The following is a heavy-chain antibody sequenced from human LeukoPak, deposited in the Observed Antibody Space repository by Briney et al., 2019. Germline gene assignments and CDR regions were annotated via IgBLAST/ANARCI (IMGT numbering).Heavy chain of an antibody. CDR3: TTGGKGPQLRYAFDI. CDR2: ISGSGGST. V-gene: IGHV3-23*01. J-gene: IGHJ3*02. Sequence: GGSLRLSCAASGFTFSSYAMSWVRQAPGKGLEWVSAISGSGGSTYYADSVKGRFTISRDNSKNTLYLQMNSLRAEDTAVYYCTTGGKGPQLRYAFDIWGQGTMVTVSS. D-gene: IGHD3-16*01. CDR1: GFTFSSYA.